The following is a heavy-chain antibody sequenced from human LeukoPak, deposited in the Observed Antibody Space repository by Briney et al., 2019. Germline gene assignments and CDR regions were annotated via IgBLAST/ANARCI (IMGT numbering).Heavy chain of an antibody. CDR3: ARERENYYDSSGYSNVNFDY. CDR1: FTXXXYA. Sequence: FTXXXYAMHWVRQVPGKGLEWVSAINWNGGSTVYADSVKGRFTISRDNAKNSLYLQMNSLRAEDTALYYCARERENYYDSSGYSNVNFDYWGQGTLVTVSS. D-gene: IGHD3-22*01. CDR2: INWNGGST. J-gene: IGHJ4*02. V-gene: IGHV3-20*03.